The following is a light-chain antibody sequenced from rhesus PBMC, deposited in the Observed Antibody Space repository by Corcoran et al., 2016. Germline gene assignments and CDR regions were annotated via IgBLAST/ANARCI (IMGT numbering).Light chain of an antibody. CDR2: YAT. CDR1: QGISNY. CDR3: QQDKSSPPFS. J-gene: IGKJ2*01. Sequence: DIQLTQSPSSVSASVGDRVTITCRASQGISNYLAWYQQKPGKAPTLLIYYATTLQSGVPSRFSVNGSGTEFSLNISSLQPEDFATYYCQQDKSSPPFSFGQGTKVEIK. V-gene: IGKV1-25*01.